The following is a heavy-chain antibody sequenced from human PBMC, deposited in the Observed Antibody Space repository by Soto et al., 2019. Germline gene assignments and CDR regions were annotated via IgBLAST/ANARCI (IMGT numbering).Heavy chain of an antibody. CDR1: GFTFSDHY. CDR3: ARGVDPTYYFDY. J-gene: IGHJ4*02. V-gene: IGHV3-72*01. CDR2: TRNKANSYTT. Sequence: GGSLRLSCAASGFTFSDHYMDWVRQAPGKGLEWVGRTRNKANSYTTEYAASVKGRFTISRDDSKNTLYLQMNSLRAEDTAVYYCARGVDPTYYFDYWGQGALVTVSS. D-gene: IGHD3-16*01.